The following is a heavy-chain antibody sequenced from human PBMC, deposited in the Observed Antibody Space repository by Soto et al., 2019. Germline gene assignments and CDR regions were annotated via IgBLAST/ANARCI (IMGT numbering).Heavy chain of an antibody. J-gene: IGHJ3*02. CDR1: GGTFSSYA. Sequence: QVQLVQSGAEVKKPGSSVKVSCKASGGTFSSYAISWVRQAPGQGLEWMGGIIPIFGTANYAQKFQSRVTITADESTRTAYMELCSLRSEDTAVYYCARADDSSGYSTDAFDIWGQGTMVTVSS. V-gene: IGHV1-69*01. D-gene: IGHD3-22*01. CDR2: IIPIFGTA. CDR3: ARADDSSGYSTDAFDI.